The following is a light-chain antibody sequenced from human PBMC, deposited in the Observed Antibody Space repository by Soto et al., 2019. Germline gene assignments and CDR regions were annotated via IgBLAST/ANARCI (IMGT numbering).Light chain of an antibody. CDR2: DAS. V-gene: IGKV1-5*01. Sequence: GDRVTITCRASQSVSDWLAWYQQKPGKAPKLLIYDASRLESAVPSRFSGSGSQTEFTLTISSLHPDDFATYYCHQYNSYTWTFGQGTKVEL. CDR3: HQYNSYTWT. J-gene: IGKJ1*01. CDR1: QSVSDW.